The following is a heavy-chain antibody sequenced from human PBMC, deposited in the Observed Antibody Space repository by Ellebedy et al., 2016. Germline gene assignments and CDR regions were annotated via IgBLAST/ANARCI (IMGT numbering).Heavy chain of an antibody. Sequence: SETLSLTXTVSGGSVSSGSYYWSWIRQPPGKGLEWIGYIYYSGSTNYNPSLKSRVTISVDTSKNQFSLKLSSVTAADTAVYYCARAWGSGSYYNPYYYYGMDVWGQGTTVTVSS. J-gene: IGHJ6*02. D-gene: IGHD3-10*01. CDR2: IYYSGST. CDR3: ARAWGSGSYYNPYYYYGMDV. V-gene: IGHV4-61*01. CDR1: GGSVSSGSYY.